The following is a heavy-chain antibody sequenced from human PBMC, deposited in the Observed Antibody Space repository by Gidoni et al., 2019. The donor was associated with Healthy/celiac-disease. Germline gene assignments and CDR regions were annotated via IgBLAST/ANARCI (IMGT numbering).Heavy chain of an antibody. J-gene: IGHJ6*03. CDR2: ISSSSSTI. V-gene: IGHV3-48*01. D-gene: IGHD2-21*01. Sequence: EVQLVESGGGLVQPGGSLRLSCAASGFTISSYSMNWVRQAPGKGLDWVSYISSSSSTIYYSDSVKGRFTISSDNAKNSLYLQMNSLRAEDTAVYYCARDREAYCGGDCYETYYYYYMDVWGKGTTVTVSS. CDR1: GFTISSYS. CDR3: ARDREAYCGGDCYETYYYYYMDV.